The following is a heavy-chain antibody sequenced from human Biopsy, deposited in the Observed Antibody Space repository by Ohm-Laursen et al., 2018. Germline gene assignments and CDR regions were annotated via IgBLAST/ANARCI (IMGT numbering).Heavy chain of an antibody. V-gene: IGHV4-59*01. D-gene: IGHD3-22*01. Sequence: SDTLSLTCEVSGESFSDYYWSWIRQPPGKGLEWIGYVYYTGSTDCNPSLQSRVTISVDTSKNHFSLRLRSVTPADTAIYYCARDRGYYSDRTVPGYFDLRGRGTLVTVSS. CDR1: GESFSDYY. CDR3: ARDRGYYSDRTVPGYFDL. J-gene: IGHJ2*01. CDR2: VYYTGST.